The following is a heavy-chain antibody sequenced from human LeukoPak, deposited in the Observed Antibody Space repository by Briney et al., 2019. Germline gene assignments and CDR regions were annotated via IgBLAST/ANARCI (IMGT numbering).Heavy chain of an antibody. CDR2: IYYSGNT. CDR3: ARERRETLDY. J-gene: IGHJ4*02. CDR1: GGSISSYY. D-gene: IGHD4-23*01. Sequence: SETLSLTCTVSGGSISSYYWTWTRQTPGKGLEWIGYIYYSGNTNYNPSLKSRVTISVDTSRNQFSLKLSSVTAADTAVYYCARERRETLDYWGQGTLVTVSS. V-gene: IGHV4-59*12.